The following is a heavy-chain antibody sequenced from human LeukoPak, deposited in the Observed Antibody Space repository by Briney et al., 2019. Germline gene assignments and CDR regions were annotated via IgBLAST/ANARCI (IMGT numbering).Heavy chain of an antibody. CDR1: GGSFSGYY. Sequence: PSETLTLTCAVYGGSFSGYYWSWIRQPPGKGLEWIWEINNSGSTNYNPSLKSRVTISVDTSKNQFSLKLSSVTAADTAVYYCARRPVYCSSTSCAPRAFDYWGQGTLVTVSS. CDR2: INNSGST. CDR3: ARRPVYCSSTSCAPRAFDY. J-gene: IGHJ4*02. D-gene: IGHD2-2*01. V-gene: IGHV4-34*01.